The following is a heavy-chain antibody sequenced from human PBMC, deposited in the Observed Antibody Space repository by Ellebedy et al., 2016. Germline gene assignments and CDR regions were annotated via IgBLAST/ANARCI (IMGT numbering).Heavy chain of an antibody. CDR1: GYTFTGYY. J-gene: IGHJ6*02. Sequence: ASVKVSCKASGYTFTGYYMHWVRQAPGQGLEWMGWINPNSGGTNYAQKFQGWVTMTRDTSISTAYMELSRLRSDDTAVYYCARSVATTQREVYYYYGMDVWGQGTTVTVSS. D-gene: IGHD5-12*01. V-gene: IGHV1-2*04. CDR2: INPNSGGT. CDR3: ARSVATTQREVYYYYGMDV.